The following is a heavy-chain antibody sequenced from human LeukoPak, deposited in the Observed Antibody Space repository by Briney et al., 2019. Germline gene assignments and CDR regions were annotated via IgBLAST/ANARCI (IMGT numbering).Heavy chain of an antibody. V-gene: IGHV3-23*01. D-gene: IGHD2-15*01. CDR3: AEGGCGGSCNPVAY. CDR2: SGDSDGST. Sequence: GGSLRLSCAASGFTFSGSGMSWVRQAPGKGLEWISSSGDSDGSTYYADSLKGLFTISRDNSKNTLYLQMNNLSAENTAVYYCAEGGCGGSCNPVAYWGQGALVTVS. J-gene: IGHJ4*02. CDR1: GFTFSGSG.